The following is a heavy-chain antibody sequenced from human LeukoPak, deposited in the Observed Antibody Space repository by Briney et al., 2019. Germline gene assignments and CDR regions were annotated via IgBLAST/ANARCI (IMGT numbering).Heavy chain of an antibody. V-gene: IGHV3-48*03. Sequence: GGSLRLSCAASGFTFSTYEMNWVRQAPGKGLEWVSYTSSSGSPIYFADSVKGRFTISRDNARNSLYLQMNSLRAEDTAVYYCARGYSSGYYAPFFDRWGQGTLVTVSS. CDR3: ARGYSSGYYAPFFDR. D-gene: IGHD3-22*01. J-gene: IGHJ4*02. CDR1: GFTFSTYE. CDR2: TSSSGSPI.